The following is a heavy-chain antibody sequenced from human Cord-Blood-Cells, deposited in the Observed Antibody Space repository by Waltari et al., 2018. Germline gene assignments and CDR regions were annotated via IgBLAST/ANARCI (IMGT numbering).Heavy chain of an antibody. V-gene: IGHV4-34*01. D-gene: IGHD4-17*01. CDR2: INHSGST. CDR3: ARGPTTFDP. J-gene: IGHJ5*02. CDR1: GGSFSGYY. Sequence: QVQLQQWGAGLLKPSETLSLTCAVYGGSFSGYYWGWIRQPPGKGLGWIGEINHSGSTNYNPSLKSRVTISVDTSKIQFSLKLSSVTAADSAVYYCARGPTTFDPWGQGTLVTVSS.